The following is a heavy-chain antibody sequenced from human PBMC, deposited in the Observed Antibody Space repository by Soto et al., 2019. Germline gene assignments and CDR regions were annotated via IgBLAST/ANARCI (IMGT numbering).Heavy chain of an antibody. J-gene: IGHJ5*02. V-gene: IGHV4-31*03. D-gene: IGHD3-3*01. CDR2: IYYSGST. CDR3: ARWWSGSRQGFDP. Sequence: QVQLQESGPGLVKPSQTLSLTCTVSGGSISSGDYYWSWIRQHPGKGLEWIGYIYYSGSTYYNPSLKRRVTISVDTSKNQFSLKLRSVTAADPAVYYCARWWSGSRQGFDPWGQGTLVTVSS. CDR1: GGSISSGDYY.